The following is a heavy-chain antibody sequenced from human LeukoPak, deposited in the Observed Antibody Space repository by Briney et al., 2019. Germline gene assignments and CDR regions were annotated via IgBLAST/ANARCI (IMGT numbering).Heavy chain of an antibody. CDR2: IIPIFGMA. CDR3: ARSGCSSTSCYPYNNWFDP. V-gene: IGHV1-69*10. CDR1: GGTFSRYA. Sequence: ASVKVSCKASGGTFSRYAISWVRQAPGQGLEWMGGIIPIFGMANYAQKFQGRVTITADKYTSTAYMELSSLRSEDTAVYYCARSGCSSTSCYPYNNWFDPWGQGTLVTVSS. D-gene: IGHD2-2*01. J-gene: IGHJ5*02.